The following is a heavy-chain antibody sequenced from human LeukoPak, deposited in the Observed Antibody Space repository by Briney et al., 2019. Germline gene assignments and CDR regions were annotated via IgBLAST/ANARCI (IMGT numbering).Heavy chain of an antibody. CDR1: GGSISSSSYY. V-gene: IGHV4-39*07. D-gene: IGHD6-19*01. J-gene: IGHJ6*03. CDR2: IYYSGST. Sequence: SETLSLTCTVSGGSISSSSYYWGWIRQPPGKGLEWIGSIYYSGSTYYNPSLKSRVTISVDTSKNQFSLKLSSVTAADTAVYYCARERGSGWSNYYYYYYMDVWGKGTTVTVSS. CDR3: ARERGSGWSNYYYYYYMDV.